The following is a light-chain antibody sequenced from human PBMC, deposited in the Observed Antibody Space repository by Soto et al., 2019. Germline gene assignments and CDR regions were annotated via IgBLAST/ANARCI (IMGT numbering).Light chain of an antibody. CDR1: QGIRSW. V-gene: IGKV1-12*01. J-gene: IGKJ2*01. CDR2: SAS. CDR3: QQADSLPYT. Sequence: DIQMTQSPSSVSASVGDRVTITCRASQGIRSWLAWYQQKPGRAPKLLIYSASSLQSGVPSRFSDSGSGTDFTLTISSLQPEDFATYYCQQADSLPYTFGQGTKLEIK.